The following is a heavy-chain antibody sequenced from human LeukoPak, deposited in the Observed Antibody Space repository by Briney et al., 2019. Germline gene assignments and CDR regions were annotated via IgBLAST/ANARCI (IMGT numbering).Heavy chain of an antibody. CDR3: ARDRGWAGGTTSYYFDY. CDR1: GGSFSGYY. CDR2: INHSGST. J-gene: IGHJ4*02. D-gene: IGHD1-7*01. Sequence: SETLSLTCAVYGGSFSGYYWSWIRQPPGKGLEWIGEINHSGSTNYNPSLKSRVTISVDTSKNQFSLKLSSVTAADTAVYYCARDRGWAGGTTSYYFDYWGQGTLVTVSS. V-gene: IGHV4-34*01.